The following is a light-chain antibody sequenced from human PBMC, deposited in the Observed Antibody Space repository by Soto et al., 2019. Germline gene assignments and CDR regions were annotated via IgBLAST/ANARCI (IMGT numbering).Light chain of an antibody. Sequence: ETVMTQSPGTLSVSPGERATLSCRASQSVSSKLAWFQQKPGQAPRLLIYGVSARATGLPARFSGSGSGTEFTLIINRLEPEDVAIYYCQQYGGSPRITFGQGTRLEIK. CDR2: GVS. V-gene: IGKV3D-15*01. CDR3: QQYGGSPRIT. CDR1: QSVSSK. J-gene: IGKJ5*01.